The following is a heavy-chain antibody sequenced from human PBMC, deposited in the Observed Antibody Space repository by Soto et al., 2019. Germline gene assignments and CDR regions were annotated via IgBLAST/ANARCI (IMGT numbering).Heavy chain of an antibody. CDR3: AILGVCDILPGQPAY. J-gene: IGHJ1*01. D-gene: IGHD3-16*01. V-gene: IGHV5-51*01. CDR1: GYSFTGYW. CDR2: IYPGDSDT. Sequence: GESLKISCKGSGYSFTGYWIGWVRQMPGKGLEWMGIIYPGDSDTRYSPSFQGQVTISADKSISTAYLQWSSLKASDTAMYYCAILGVCDILPGQPAYCGQGTLVPVSS.